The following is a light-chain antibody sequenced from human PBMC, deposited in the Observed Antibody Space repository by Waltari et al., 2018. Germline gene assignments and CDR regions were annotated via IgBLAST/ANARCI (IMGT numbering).Light chain of an antibody. CDR3: QQSDT. V-gene: IGKV1-33*01. Sequence: DIQMTQSPSSLSASVGERVTITCQASQDISNFLNLYQQKPGKAPKLLTYDASNLETGVPARFSGSGSGTDFTFSISSLQPEDFATYYCQQSDTFGQGTRLEIK. CDR2: DAS. CDR1: QDISNF. J-gene: IGKJ2*01.